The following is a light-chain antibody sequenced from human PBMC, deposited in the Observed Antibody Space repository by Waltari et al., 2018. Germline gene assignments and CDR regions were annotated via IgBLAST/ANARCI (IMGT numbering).Light chain of an antibody. J-gene: IGLJ2*01. CDR2: GNK. CDR3: QSYDSGLSGSV. Sequence: QSGLTQPPSVSGAPGQRDTISCTGSRSNLGAGYDVHWYQKLPGTAPKLLIYGNKNRPSGVPDRFSGTKSGTSASLAITELQAEDEADYDCQSYDSGLSGSVFGGGTKLTVL. CDR1: RSNLGAGYD. V-gene: IGLV1-40*01.